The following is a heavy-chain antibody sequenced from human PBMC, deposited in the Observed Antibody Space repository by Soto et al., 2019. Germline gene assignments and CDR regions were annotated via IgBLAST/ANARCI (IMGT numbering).Heavy chain of an antibody. CDR2: INPEETTT. D-gene: IGHD2-2*01. V-gene: IGHV3-74*01. CDR1: GFSFSTNW. J-gene: IGHJ4*02. CDR3: ARGGLEPVDY. Sequence: VQLVESGGDLVQPGGSLRLSCAASGFSFSTNWMHWVRQAPGKGLEWVSRINPEETTTTYADSVSGRFTISRDNAKNTLYLQMNSLRAEDTAVYYCARGGLEPVDYWGQGTLVTVFS.